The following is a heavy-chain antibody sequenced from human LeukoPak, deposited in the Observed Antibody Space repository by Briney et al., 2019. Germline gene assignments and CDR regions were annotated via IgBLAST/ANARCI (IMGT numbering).Heavy chain of an antibody. CDR3: ARIVPYNFGYIDY. CDR1: GASISSYY. CDR2: IYYSGTT. V-gene: IGHV4-59*01. J-gene: IGHJ4*02. D-gene: IGHD5-18*01. Sequence: PSETLSLTCTVPGASISSYYWIWIRQPPGKGLEWIGYIYYSGTTTYNPSLKSRVTISLDTSKNQFSLKLSSVTAADTAVYYCARIVPYNFGYIDYWGQGTLVTVSS.